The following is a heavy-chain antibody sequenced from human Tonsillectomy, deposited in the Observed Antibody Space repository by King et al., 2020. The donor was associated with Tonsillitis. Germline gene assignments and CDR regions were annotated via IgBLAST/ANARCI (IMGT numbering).Heavy chain of an antibody. D-gene: IGHD3-22*01. CDR2: IYYSGST. Sequence: LQLQESGPGLVKPSQTLSLTCNVSGGSISSGAFYWNWIRQHPGKGLEWIGNIYYSGSTYYNPSLKSRIIISVDTSKNQFSLKLSSMAAADTAVYYCARERFYYDSSGYSAFDYWGQGALVTVSS. CDR1: GGSISSGAFY. V-gene: IGHV4-31*03. J-gene: IGHJ4*02. CDR3: ARERFYYDSSGYSAFDY.